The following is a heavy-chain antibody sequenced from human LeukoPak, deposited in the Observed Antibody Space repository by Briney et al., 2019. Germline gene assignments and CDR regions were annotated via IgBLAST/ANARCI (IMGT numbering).Heavy chain of an antibody. CDR2: IYYSGST. CDR3: ARPHYDSSGYYGYYYYYMDV. Sequence: SETLSLTCTASGGSISSSSYYWGWIRQPPGKGLEWIGSIYYSGSTYYNPSLKSRVTISVDTSKNQFSLKLSSVTAADTAVYYCARPHYDSSGYYGYYYYYMDVWGKGTTVTVSS. J-gene: IGHJ6*03. CDR1: GGSISSSSYY. D-gene: IGHD3-22*01. V-gene: IGHV4-39*01.